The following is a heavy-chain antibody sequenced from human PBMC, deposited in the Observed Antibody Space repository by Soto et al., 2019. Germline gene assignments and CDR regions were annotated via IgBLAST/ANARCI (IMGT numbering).Heavy chain of an antibody. CDR1: GGSISSYY. V-gene: IGHV4-59*01. D-gene: IGHD3-3*01. CDR2: IYYSGST. Sequence: PSETLSLTCTVSGGSISSYYWSWIRPPPGKGLEWIGYIYYSGSTNYNPSLKSRVTISVDTSKNQFSLKLSSVTAADTAVYYCARDGYYDFWSGSFDPWGQGTLVTVSS. CDR3: ARDGYYDFWSGSFDP. J-gene: IGHJ5*02.